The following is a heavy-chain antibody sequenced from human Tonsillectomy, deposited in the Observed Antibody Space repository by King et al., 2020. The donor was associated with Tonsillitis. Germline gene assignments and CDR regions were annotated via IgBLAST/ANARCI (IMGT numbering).Heavy chain of an antibody. CDR2: ISSRSTYT. D-gene: IGHD2-2*01. CDR1: GLTFSDYY. Sequence: VQLVESGGGLVKPGGSLRLSCAASGLTFSDYYMSWIRQAPGKGLEWVSYISSRSTYTNYADSVKGRFTISRDNAKNSVYLQMNSLRADDTAVYYCAPSGGYCSSTSCYLGAFNIWRRGTMVTVSS. J-gene: IGHJ3*02. V-gene: IGHV3-11*05. CDR3: APSGGYCSSTSCYLGAFNI.